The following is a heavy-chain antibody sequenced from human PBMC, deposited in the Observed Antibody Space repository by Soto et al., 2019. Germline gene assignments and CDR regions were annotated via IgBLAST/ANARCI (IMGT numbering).Heavy chain of an antibody. CDR2: IYYSGST. J-gene: IGHJ4*02. CDR3: ARLAAGRAFDY. D-gene: IGHD6-13*01. V-gene: IGHV4-59*08. Sequence: PSETLSLTCTVSGGSISSYYWSWIRQPPGKGLEWIGYIYYSGSTNYNPSLKSRVTISVDTSKNQFSLKLSSVTAADTAVYYCARLAAGRAFDYWGQGTLVTVSS. CDR1: GGSISSYY.